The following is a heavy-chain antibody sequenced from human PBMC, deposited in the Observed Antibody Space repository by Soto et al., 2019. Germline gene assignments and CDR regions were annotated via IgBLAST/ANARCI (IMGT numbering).Heavy chain of an antibody. D-gene: IGHD6-19*01. Sequence: GESLKISCKGSGYTFTGYWVAWVRQMPGRGPEWMGSIDPRDSDTRYSPSFQGQVTISVDKSTTTAHLQWRSLKASDTAIYYCARLAGYRSGWPLDNWGQGXRVTVPQ. J-gene: IGHJ4*02. CDR3: ARLAGYRSGWPLDN. CDR1: GYTFTGYW. CDR2: IDPRDSDT. V-gene: IGHV5-51*01.